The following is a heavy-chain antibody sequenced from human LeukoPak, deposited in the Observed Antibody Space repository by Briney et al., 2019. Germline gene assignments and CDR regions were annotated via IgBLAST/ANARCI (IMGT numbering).Heavy chain of an antibody. D-gene: IGHD3-3*01. V-gene: IGHV1-46*01. Sequence: GASVKVSCKASGYTFTSYYMHWVRQAPGQGFEWMGIINPSGGSTSYAQKFQGRVTMTRDTSTSTVYMELSSLRSEDTAVYYCARAGVYDFWSGSDWFDPWGQGTLVTVSS. CDR2: INPSGGST. CDR1: GYTFTSYY. J-gene: IGHJ5*02. CDR3: ARAGVYDFWSGSDWFDP.